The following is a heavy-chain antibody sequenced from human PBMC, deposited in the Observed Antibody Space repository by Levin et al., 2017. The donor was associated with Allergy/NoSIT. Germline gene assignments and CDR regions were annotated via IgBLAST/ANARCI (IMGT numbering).Heavy chain of an antibody. J-gene: IGHJ4*02. Sequence: GGSLRLSCAASGFTFSSYAMSWVRQAPGKGLEWVSAISGSGGSTYYADSVKGRFTISRDNSKNTLYLQMNSLRAEDTAVYYCAKDPYYYDSGWLDYFDYWGQGTLVTVSS. CDR2: ISGSGGST. V-gene: IGHV3-23*01. CDR3: AKDPYYYDSGWLDYFDY. CDR1: GFTFSSYA. D-gene: IGHD3-22*01.